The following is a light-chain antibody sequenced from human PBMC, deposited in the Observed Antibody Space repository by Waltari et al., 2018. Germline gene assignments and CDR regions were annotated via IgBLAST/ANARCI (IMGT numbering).Light chain of an antibody. J-gene: IGKJ2*01. V-gene: IGKV1-5*03. Sequence: ITCRASQSISSWLAWYQQKPGKAPKLLIYKASSLESGVPSRFSGSGSGTEFTLAISSLQPDDFATYFCQQYNSYPYTFGQGTKLEIK. CDR1: QSISSW. CDR3: QQYNSYPYT. CDR2: KAS.